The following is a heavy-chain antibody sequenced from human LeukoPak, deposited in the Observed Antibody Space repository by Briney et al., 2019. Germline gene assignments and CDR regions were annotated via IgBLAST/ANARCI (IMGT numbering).Heavy chain of an antibody. D-gene: IGHD3-16*01. J-gene: IGHJ4*02. Sequence: ASVRVSCKPSGYIFTSNSITWGRQASGQQLEWMGWISTFNGYTKYAQNLQGRITMTRETSTRTVYLEMRNLRSDDTAVYFCARGEFYYDLWGQGTLVTVSS. CDR2: ISTFNGYT. CDR3: ARGEFYYDL. V-gene: IGHV1-18*04. CDR1: GYIFTSNS.